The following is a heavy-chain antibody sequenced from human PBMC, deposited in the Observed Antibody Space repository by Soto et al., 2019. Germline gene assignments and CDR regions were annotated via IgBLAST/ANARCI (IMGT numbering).Heavy chain of an antibody. CDR1: GFTFSSYA. Sequence: PGGSLRLSCAASGFTFSSYAMSWVRQAPGKGLEWVSAISGSGGSTYYADSVKGRFTISRDNSKNTLYLQMNSLRAEDTAVYYCAKRAAAGTGYYYYGMDVWGQGTTVTVSS. CDR2: ISGSGGST. CDR3: AKRAAAGTGYYYYGMDV. D-gene: IGHD6-13*01. V-gene: IGHV3-23*01. J-gene: IGHJ6*02.